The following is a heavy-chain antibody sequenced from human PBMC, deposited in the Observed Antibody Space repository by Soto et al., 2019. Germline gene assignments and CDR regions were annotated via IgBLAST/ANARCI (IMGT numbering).Heavy chain of an antibody. CDR2: IYWDDDK. J-gene: IGHJ4*02. V-gene: IGHV2-5*02. CDR1: GFSLSTXXXX. CDR3: AHSTEIRGYSYGY. D-gene: IGHD5-18*01. Sequence: XTLVNPTXXXTLTCXXXGFSLSTXXXXXGWIRQPPGXXXEWLALIYWDDDKRYSPSLKSRLTITKXTXXNQVVLTMTNMDPVDTATYYCAHSTEIRGYSYGYWGQGTLVTVSS.